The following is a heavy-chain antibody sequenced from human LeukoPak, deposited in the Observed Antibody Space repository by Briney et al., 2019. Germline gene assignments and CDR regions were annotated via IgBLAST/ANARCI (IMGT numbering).Heavy chain of an antibody. D-gene: IGHD3-22*01. CDR2: IYTSGST. CDR1: GGSISSYY. V-gene: IGHV4-4*07. J-gene: IGHJ4*02. Sequence: SETLSLTCTVSGGSISSYYWSWIRQSAGKGLEWIGRIYTSGSTDYSPSLKSRVTISVDTSKNQFSLKLSSVTAADTAVYYCARETTNYYDSSGYDYWGQGTLVTVSS. CDR3: ARETTNYYDSSGYDY.